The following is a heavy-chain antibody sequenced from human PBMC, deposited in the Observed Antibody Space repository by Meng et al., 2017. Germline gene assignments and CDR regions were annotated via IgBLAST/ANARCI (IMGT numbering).Heavy chain of an antibody. V-gene: IGHV1-18*01. Sequence: QVQPVRPGPELRRPGASVKFTCKSSGYSFARYAISWVRQAPGQGLEWMGWISAYTDSANYAQNLQGRVTMTTDTSTNTIYMEVRSLRSDDTAVYYCARDFRCSGGSCLDVFDIWGQGTMVTVSS. CDR1: GYSFARYA. CDR3: ARDFRCSGGSCLDVFDI. J-gene: IGHJ3*02. CDR2: ISAYTDSA. D-gene: IGHD2-15*01.